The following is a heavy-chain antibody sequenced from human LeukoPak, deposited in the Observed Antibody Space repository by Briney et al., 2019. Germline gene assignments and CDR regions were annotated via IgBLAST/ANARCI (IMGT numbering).Heavy chain of an antibody. J-gene: IGHJ3*02. V-gene: IGHV4-4*07. CDR2: IYTSGST. CDR3: ARDDFWSGYRAFDI. D-gene: IGHD3-3*01. CDR1: GCSISSYY. Sequence: PSETLSLTCAVSGCSISSYYWNWIRQSAGKGLEWIGRIYTSGSTNYNPSLKSRVTMSVDTSKNQFSLKVSSVTAADTAVYYCARDDFWSGYRAFDIWGQGTRVTVSS.